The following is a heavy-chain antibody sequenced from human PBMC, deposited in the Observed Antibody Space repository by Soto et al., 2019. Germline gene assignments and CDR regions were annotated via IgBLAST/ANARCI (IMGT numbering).Heavy chain of an antibody. CDR1: GFTFSSFS. V-gene: IGHV3-23*01. D-gene: IGHD3-10*01. CDR3: AKRYSGSGRSPPLIGF. CDR2: VGGGGDHT. J-gene: IGHJ4*02. Sequence: EVQLLESGGGLVQPGGSLRLSCAASGFTFSSFSMNWVRQAPGKGLEWVASVGGGGDHTFYADSVKGRFTISRDDSQNTLFLQMNSLRAEDTAVYFCAKRYSGSGRSPPLIGFWGQGTLVTVSS.